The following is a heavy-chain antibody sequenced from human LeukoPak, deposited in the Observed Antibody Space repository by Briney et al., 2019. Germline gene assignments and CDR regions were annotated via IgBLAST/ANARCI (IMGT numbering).Heavy chain of an antibody. CDR3: ARLGFNQPYY. J-gene: IGHJ4*02. CDR1: GFTFSSYA. Sequence: GGSLRLSCAASGFTFSSYAMSWVRQAPGKGLEWVSAISGSGGSTYYADSVKGRFTTSRDNSKNTLYLQMNSLRAEDTAVYYCARLGFNQPYYWGQGTLVTVSS. D-gene: IGHD1-14*01. V-gene: IGHV3-23*01. CDR2: ISGSGGST.